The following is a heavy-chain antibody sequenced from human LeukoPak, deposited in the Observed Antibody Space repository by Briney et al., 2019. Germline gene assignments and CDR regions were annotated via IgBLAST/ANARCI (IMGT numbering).Heavy chain of an antibody. J-gene: IGHJ4*02. D-gene: IGHD3-22*01. CDR2: IYSGGST. CDR1: GFTVSSNY. CDR3: ARAEYYYDSSGYYYFDY. Sequence: PGGSLRLSCAASGFTVSSNYMSWVRQAPGKGLEWVSVIYSGGSTYYADSVKGRFTISRDNSKNTLYLQMNSLRAEDTAVYYCARAEYYYDSSGYYYFDYWGQGTLVTVSS. V-gene: IGHV3-66*01.